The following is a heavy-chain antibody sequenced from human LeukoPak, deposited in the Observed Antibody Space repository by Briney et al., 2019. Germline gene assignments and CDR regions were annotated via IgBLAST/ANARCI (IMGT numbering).Heavy chain of an antibody. CDR1: GLTFSRFA. D-gene: IGHD2-15*01. J-gene: IGHJ3*02. CDR2: ISGSGDTT. Sequence: GGSLRLSCAASGLTFSRFAMSWVRQAPGKGLEWVSTISGSGDTTYYADSVKGRFTISRDNLKNTLYVEMNSLRVEDTAVYYCARFATWAFDIWGQGTMVTVSS. CDR3: ARFATWAFDI. V-gene: IGHV3-23*01.